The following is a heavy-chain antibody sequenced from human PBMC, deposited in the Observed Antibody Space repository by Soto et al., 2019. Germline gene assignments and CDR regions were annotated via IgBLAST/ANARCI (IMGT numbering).Heavy chain of an antibody. V-gene: IGHV3-23*01. CDR3: AKYSLPVQYCGDDGNSDL. D-gene: IGHD2-21*02. CDR2: VRGRGIIT. CDR1: GFIFSDYA. Sequence: EVQLLESGGGLVQPGGTLRLSCAASGFIFSDYAMSWVRLAPGKGLEWISSVRGRGIITYYEDSVKGRFTISRDNVKNTTYMQLSTLRDDDTVKYYGAKYSLPVQYCGDDGNSDLWGQGTLVTVSS. J-gene: IGHJ4*02.